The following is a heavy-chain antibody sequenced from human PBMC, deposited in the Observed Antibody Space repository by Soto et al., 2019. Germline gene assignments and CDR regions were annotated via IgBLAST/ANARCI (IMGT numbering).Heavy chain of an antibody. Sequence: QVQLVQSGAEVKKPGSSVKVSCKASGGTFSTNTISWVRQAPGQGLEWMGAVRPIFDKPNYAQRFQGRVTIIADESTSPPYMELGSLRSEGPAIYYSAREWGGGGGNFGFWGQGTLVTVSS. CDR3: AREWGGGGGNFGF. D-gene: IGHD2-15*01. CDR1: GGTFSTNT. CDR2: VRPIFDKP. V-gene: IGHV1-69*01. J-gene: IGHJ4*02.